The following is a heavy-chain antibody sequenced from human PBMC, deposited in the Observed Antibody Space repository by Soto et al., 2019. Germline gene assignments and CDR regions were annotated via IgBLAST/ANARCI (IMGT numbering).Heavy chain of an antibody. J-gene: IGHJ5*02. D-gene: IGHD4-17*01. Sequence: SETLSLTCAVSGGSISSGDYYWSWIRQQPGKDLEWIGFTDYSGSTYYNPSLRSRVTISVDTSKNQFSLSLNSVTAADSAVYYCARAIAVTTHWFDPWGQGTLVTVSS. CDR2: TDYSGST. CDR3: ARAIAVTTHWFDP. V-gene: IGHV4-31*02. CDR1: GGSISSGDYY.